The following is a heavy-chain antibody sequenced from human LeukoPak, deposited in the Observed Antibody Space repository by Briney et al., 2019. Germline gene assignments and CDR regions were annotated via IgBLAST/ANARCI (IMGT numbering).Heavy chain of an antibody. CDR1: GGTFSSYA. J-gene: IGHJ4*02. CDR3: ASEHGRFDY. CDR2: IIPILGIA. Sequence: ASGKVSCKASGGTFSSYAISWVRQAPGQGLEWMGRIIPILGIANYAQKFQGRVTITADKSTSTAYMELSSLRSEDTAVYYCASEHGRFDYWGQGTLVTVSS. V-gene: IGHV1-69*04.